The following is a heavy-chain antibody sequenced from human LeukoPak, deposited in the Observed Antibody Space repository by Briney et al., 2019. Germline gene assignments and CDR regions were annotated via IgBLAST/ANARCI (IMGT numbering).Heavy chain of an antibody. V-gene: IGHV3-30*04. Sequence: GGSQRLSCAASGFTFSSYAMHWVRQAPGKGLEWVAVISYDGSNKYYADSVKGRFTISRDNSKNTLYLQMNSLRAEDTAVYYCAITMERGGYEVSRVYYYGMDVWGQGTTVTVSS. CDR1: GFTFSSYA. CDR2: ISYDGSNK. CDR3: AITMERGGYEVSRVYYYGMDV. J-gene: IGHJ6*02. D-gene: IGHD5-12*01.